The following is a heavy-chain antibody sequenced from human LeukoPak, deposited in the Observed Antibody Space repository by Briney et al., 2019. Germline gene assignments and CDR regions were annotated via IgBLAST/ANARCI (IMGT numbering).Heavy chain of an antibody. CDR3: ARPLRAFYRGDAFDI. J-gene: IGHJ3*02. CDR2: INPNSGGT. D-gene: IGHD2/OR15-2a*01. Sequence: ASVKVSCKASGYTFTGYYMHWVRQAPGQGLEWMGRINPNSGGTNYAQKFQGRVTMTRDTSISTAYMELSRLRSDDTAVYYCARPLRAFYRGDAFDIWGQGTMVTVSS. V-gene: IGHV1-2*06. CDR1: GYTFTGYY.